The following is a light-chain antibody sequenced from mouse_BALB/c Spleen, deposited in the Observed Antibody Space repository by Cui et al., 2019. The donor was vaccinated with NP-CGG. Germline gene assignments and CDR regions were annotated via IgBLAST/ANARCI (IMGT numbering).Light chain of an antibody. CDR1: TGPVTTRNY. CDR3: ALWYSNHWV. CDR2: GTN. J-gene: IGLJ1*01. Sequence: QAAVTQESALTTSPGETVTLTCRSSTGPVTTRNYANWVQEKPDHLFTGLIGGTNNRAPGVPARFSGFLIGDKAALTITGAQTEDEAIYFCALWYSNHWVFGGGTKLTVL. V-gene: IGLV1*01.